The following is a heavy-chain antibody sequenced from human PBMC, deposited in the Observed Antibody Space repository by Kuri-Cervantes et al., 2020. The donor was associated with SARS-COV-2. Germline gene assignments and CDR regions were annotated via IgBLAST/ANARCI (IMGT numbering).Heavy chain of an antibody. V-gene: IGHV3-23*01. Sequence: GGSLRLSCAASGFTFSSYAMSWVRQAPGKGLEWVSAISGSGGSTYYADSVKGRFTISRDNSKNTLYLQMNSLRAEDTAVYYCAKGPYYDFWSGYYTTGLFDYYGMDVWGQGTTVTDSS. CDR2: ISGSGGST. J-gene: IGHJ6*02. CDR3: AKGPYYDFWSGYYTTGLFDYYGMDV. CDR1: GFTFSSYA. D-gene: IGHD3-3*01.